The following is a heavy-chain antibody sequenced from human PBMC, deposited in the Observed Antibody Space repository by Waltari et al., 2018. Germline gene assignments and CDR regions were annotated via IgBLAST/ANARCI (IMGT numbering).Heavy chain of an antibody. CDR1: GFTFGDYA. CDR3: TRDTSTVEPTYYYYYGMDV. D-gene: IGHD4-17*01. V-gene: IGHV3-49*04. CDR2: IRSKAYGGTT. J-gene: IGHJ6*02. Sequence: RLSCTASGFTFGDYAMSWVRQAPGKGLEWVGFIRSKAYGGTTEYAAAVKGRLTISRDGSKSIGYLQMNSLKTEDTAVYYWTRDTSTVEPTYYYYYGMDVWGQGTTVTVSS.